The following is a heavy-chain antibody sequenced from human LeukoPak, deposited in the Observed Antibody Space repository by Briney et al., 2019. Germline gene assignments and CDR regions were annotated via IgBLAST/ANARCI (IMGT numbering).Heavy chain of an antibody. CDR3: ARVKDPGGYYYYYYMDI. CDR1: GGSFSGYY. J-gene: IGHJ6*03. D-gene: IGHD3-16*01. Sequence: SETLSLPCAVDGGSFSGYYWTWIREPPGKGLEWIGEINHSGSTNYNPSLKSRVTISVDTSKNQFSLKVSSVTAADTAVYYCARVKDPGGYYYYYYMDIWGKGNTVTVSS. CDR2: INHSGST. V-gene: IGHV4-34*01.